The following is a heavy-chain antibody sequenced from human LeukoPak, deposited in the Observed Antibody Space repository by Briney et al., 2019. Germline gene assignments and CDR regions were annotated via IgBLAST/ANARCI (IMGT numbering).Heavy chain of an antibody. Sequence: SQTLSLTCTVSGGSITSGSYFWSWIRQPAGKGLQWIGRVSPSGSTNYNPSLRSRATISIDTSKNQFSLKLSSVTAADTAVYYCARSYYYDSSGSKDAFDIWGPGTMVTVSS. D-gene: IGHD3-22*01. J-gene: IGHJ3*02. V-gene: IGHV4-61*02. CDR3: ARSYYYDSSGSKDAFDI. CDR1: GGSITSGSYF. CDR2: VSPSGST.